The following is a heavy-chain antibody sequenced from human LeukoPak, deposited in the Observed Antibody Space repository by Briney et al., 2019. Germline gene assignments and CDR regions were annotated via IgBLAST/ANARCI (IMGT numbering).Heavy chain of an antibody. J-gene: IGHJ6*02. CDR2: LYYTGTT. Sequence: PSETLSLTCTVSGGSISSGGYYWSWIRQHPGKGLEWIGYLYYTGTTYYNPSPKSRIIISVGTSKSHFSLRLSSVSAADPAIYYCARDLGVRGMDVWGQGTTVTVSS. V-gene: IGHV4-31*03. CDR3: ARDLGVRGMDV. CDR1: GGSISSGGYY. D-gene: IGHD2-21*01.